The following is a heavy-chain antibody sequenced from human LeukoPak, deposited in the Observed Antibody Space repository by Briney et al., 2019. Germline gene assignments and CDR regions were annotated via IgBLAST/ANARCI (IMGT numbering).Heavy chain of an antibody. CDR3: AGGQVERGSWYSNWFDP. D-gene: IGHD6-13*01. Sequence: SETLSLTCAVYGGSFSGYYWSWIRQPPGKGLEWIGEINHSGSTNYNPSLKSRVTISVDTSKNQFSLKLSSVTAADTAVYYCAGGQVERGSWYSNWFDPWGQGTLVTVSS. V-gene: IGHV4-34*01. CDR2: INHSGST. J-gene: IGHJ5*02. CDR1: GGSFSGYY.